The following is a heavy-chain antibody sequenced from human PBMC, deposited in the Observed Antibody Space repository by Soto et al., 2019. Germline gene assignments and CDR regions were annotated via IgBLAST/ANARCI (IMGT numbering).Heavy chain of an antibody. CDR1: GFPFTKAW. Sequence: GGSLRLSCAASGFPFTKAWMTWVRQAPGKGLEWVGRIRSKTSSETREYAAPVKGRFTISRDDSKNMLYLEMNSLKIEDTGVYYCTTDGFTGIVGIWGQGTMVTVSS. J-gene: IGHJ3*02. V-gene: IGHV3-15*01. CDR2: IRSKTSSETR. CDR3: TTDGFTGIVGI. D-gene: IGHD3-22*01.